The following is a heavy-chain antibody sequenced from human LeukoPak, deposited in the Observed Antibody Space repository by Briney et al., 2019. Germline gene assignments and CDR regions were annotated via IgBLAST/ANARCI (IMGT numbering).Heavy chain of an antibody. D-gene: IGHD6-13*01. Sequence: PSETLSLTCAVYGGSFSGYYWSWIRQPPGKGLEWIGEINHSGSTNYNPSLKSRVTISVDTSKNQFSLKLSSVTAADTAVYYCASSRWALSYFDYWGQGTLVTVSS. CDR3: ASSRWALSYFDY. V-gene: IGHV4-34*01. CDR1: GGSFSGYY. J-gene: IGHJ4*02. CDR2: INHSGST.